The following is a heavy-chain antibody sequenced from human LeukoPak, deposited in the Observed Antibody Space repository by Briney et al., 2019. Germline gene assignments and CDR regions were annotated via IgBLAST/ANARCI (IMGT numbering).Heavy chain of an antibody. CDR1: GGSISSYY. Sequence: SETLSLTCSVSGGSISSYYWSWIRQPAGKGLEWVGRIYTTGSTNYNPSLRGRVTMSVDTSKNLFSLKLSPVSAADTAVYYCARRGIAAAGYDYWGQGTLVTVSS. D-gene: IGHD6-13*01. CDR3: ARRGIAAAGYDY. V-gene: IGHV4-4*07. J-gene: IGHJ4*02. CDR2: IYTTGST.